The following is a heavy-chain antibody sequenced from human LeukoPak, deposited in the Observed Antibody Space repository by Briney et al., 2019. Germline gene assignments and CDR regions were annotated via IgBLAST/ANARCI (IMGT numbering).Heavy chain of an antibody. Sequence: QPGGSLRLSCTASGFTFSNYWMNWVRQAPGKGLEWVANIKQDGSEKYYVDSVKGRFTISRDNAKNSLYLQMSSLRAEDTAVFYCARAGWHQVVQYFQHWGQGTLVTVSS. V-gene: IGHV3-7*01. D-gene: IGHD3-10*02. J-gene: IGHJ1*01. CDR1: GFTFSNYW. CDR2: IKQDGSEK. CDR3: ARAGWHQVVQYFQH.